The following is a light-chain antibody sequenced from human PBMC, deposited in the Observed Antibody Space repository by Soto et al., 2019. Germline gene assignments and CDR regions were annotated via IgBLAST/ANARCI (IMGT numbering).Light chain of an antibody. V-gene: IGLV2-14*01. Sequence: QSVLTQPASVSGSPGQSITISCTGTSSDVGGYNYVSWYQQQPGKAPKLMIYDVSNRPSGVSNRFSGSKSGNTASLTISGHQAEDEAYYYCSSYTSSSTQVFGTGTKLTVL. CDR3: SSYTSSSTQV. J-gene: IGLJ1*01. CDR2: DVS. CDR1: SSDVGGYNY.